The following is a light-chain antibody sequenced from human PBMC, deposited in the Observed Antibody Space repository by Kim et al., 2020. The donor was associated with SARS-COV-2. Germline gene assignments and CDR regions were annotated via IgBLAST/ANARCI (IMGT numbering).Light chain of an antibody. CDR3: SSYAGSNNLGV. CDR2: EVS. Sequence: QSVTISCTGTSSDVGGYNYVSWYQQYPGKAPKLMIYEVSKRPSGVPDRFSGSKSGNTASLTVSGLQAEDEADYYCSSYAGSNNLGVFGGGTQLTVL. CDR1: SSDVGGYNY. V-gene: IGLV2-8*01. J-gene: IGLJ2*01.